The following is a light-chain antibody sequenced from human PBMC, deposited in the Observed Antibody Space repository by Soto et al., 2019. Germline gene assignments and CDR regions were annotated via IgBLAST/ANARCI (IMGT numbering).Light chain of an antibody. CDR1: SSNIGAGYD. CDR3: QSSDSSLSGWV. J-gene: IGLJ2*01. V-gene: IGLV1-40*01. CDR2: GNT. Sequence: QSVLTQPPSASGAPGQRVTISCTGSSSNIGAGYDVHWYQQIPGTAPKLLIYGNTNRPSGVPDRFSGSKSGTSASLAITGLQAEDEADYYCQSSDSSLSGWVFGGGTKVTVL.